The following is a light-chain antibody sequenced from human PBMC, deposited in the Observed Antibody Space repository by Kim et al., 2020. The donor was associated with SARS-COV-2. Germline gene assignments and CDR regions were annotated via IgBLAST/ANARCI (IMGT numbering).Light chain of an antibody. V-gene: IGKV3-11*01. J-gene: IGKJ2*03. CDR2: DAS. Sequence: EIILTQSPATLSLSPGERATLSCRASQSVTKYLAWYQDKPGQAPRLLIYDASNRAAGIPARFSGSGFGTDFTLTISSLEPEDSAVYYCQQRSIMYSFGQGTRLEI. CDR1: QSVTKY. CDR3: QQRSIMYS.